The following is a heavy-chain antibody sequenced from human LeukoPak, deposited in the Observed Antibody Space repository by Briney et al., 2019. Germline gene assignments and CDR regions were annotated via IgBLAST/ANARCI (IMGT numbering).Heavy chain of an antibody. CDR3: SRNDLVDFDY. J-gene: IGHJ4*02. CDR2: IRRRAYGGAA. Sequence: GQSLRLSCTTSGLAFDDFAMSWVRQPAGKGLEWVGFIRRRAYGGAAEYAASVKGRFIISRDDSKGIAYLQMNSLKTEDTAVYYCSRNDLVDFDYWGQGSRVIVSP. V-gene: IGHV3-49*04. D-gene: IGHD1-1*01. CDR1: GLAFDDFA.